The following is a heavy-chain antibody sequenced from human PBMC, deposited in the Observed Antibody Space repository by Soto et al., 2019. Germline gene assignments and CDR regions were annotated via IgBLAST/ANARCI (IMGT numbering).Heavy chain of an antibody. D-gene: IGHD3-3*01. CDR1: EYSFSTYW. Sequence: PGESLKISCKGSEYSFSTYWIAWVRQMPGKGLEWMGIIYPGDSDTRYSPSFQGQVTISADKSISTAHLQWSSLKASDTAMYYCARQIRHYYSWSNKYYYYGLDVSGQGATVTVAS. CDR3: ARQIRHYYSWSNKYYYYGLDV. V-gene: IGHV5-51*01. CDR2: IYPGDSDT. J-gene: IGHJ6*02.